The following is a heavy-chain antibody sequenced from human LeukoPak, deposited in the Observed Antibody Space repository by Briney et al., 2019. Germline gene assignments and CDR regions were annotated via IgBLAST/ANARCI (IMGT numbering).Heavy chain of an antibody. CDR3: AKDQGSDSSGYYPDY. V-gene: IGHV3-23*01. J-gene: IGHJ4*02. CDR1: GFTFSSYA. D-gene: IGHD3-22*01. Sequence: GGSLRLSCAASGFTFSSYAMSWVRQAPGKGLEWVSAISGSGGSTYYADSVKGRFTISRDNSKNTPYLQMNSLRAEDTAVYYCAKDQGSDSSGYYPDYWGQGTLVTVSS. CDR2: ISGSGGST.